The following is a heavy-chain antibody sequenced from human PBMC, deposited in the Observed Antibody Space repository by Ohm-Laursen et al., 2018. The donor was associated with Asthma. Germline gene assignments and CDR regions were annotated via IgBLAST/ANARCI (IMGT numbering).Heavy chain of an antibody. Sequence: SLRLSCAASGFTFDIYGMTWVRQAPGKGLEWASTISGSGAYTYYADSVQGRFSISRDNSKNTVDLQMNSLRAEDTAVYYCARDGSRSGHYPRPHDYWGQGTLVTVSS. D-gene: IGHD3-22*01. CDR1: GFTFDIYG. V-gene: IGHV3-23*01. CDR2: ISGSGAYT. CDR3: ARDGSRSGHYPRPHDY. J-gene: IGHJ4*02.